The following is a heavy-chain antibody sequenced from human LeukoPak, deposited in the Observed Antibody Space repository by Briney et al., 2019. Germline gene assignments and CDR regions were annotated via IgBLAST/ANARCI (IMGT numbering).Heavy chain of an antibody. V-gene: IGHV4-4*07. D-gene: IGHD3-3*01. J-gene: IGHJ5*02. CDR1: GGSISSYY. Sequence: PSETLSLTCTVSGGSISSYYWSWIRQPAGKGLEWIGRIYTSGSTNYNPSLKSRVTMSVDTSKNQFSLKLSSVTAADTAVYCCARDWSGYYVTGYNWFDPWGQGTLVTVSS. CDR3: ARDWSGYYVTGYNWFDP. CDR2: IYTSGST.